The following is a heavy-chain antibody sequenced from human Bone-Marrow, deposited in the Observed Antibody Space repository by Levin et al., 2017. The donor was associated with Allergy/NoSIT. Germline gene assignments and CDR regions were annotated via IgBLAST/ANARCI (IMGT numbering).Heavy chain of an antibody. CDR2: INPSGSTT. D-gene: IGHD3-10*01. V-gene: IGHV1-46*03. CDR3: ATDPSGPEGHF. Sequence: PGESLKISCKASGYAFSSYYIHWVRQAPGQGLDWVGIINPSGSTTNYAQNFQGRVIMTRDKSTGTVYMELSSLRYDDTAVYYCATDPSGPEGHFWGQGTLVTVSS. J-gene: IGHJ4*02. CDR1: GYAFSSYY.